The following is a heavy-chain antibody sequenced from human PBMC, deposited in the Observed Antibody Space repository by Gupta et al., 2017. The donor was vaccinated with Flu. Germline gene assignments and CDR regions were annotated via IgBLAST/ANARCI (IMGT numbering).Heavy chain of an antibody. CDR3: GTRASGWYDAFDI. V-gene: IGHV5-10-1*01. Sequence: NYSPSFQGHVTISADKSISTAYLQWSSLKASDTAMYYCGTRASGWYDAFDIWGQGTMVTVSS. J-gene: IGHJ3*02. D-gene: IGHD6-19*01.